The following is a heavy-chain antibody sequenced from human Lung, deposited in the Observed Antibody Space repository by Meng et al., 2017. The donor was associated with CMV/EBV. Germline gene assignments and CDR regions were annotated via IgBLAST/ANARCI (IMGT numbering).Heavy chain of an antibody. CDR3: VRANLGSADY. Sequence: QVQLVQSGAEVKKPGASWKVSCKASGYTFTGYYMHWLRQAPGQGLEWVGRITPSSGGTTYAQKFQGRVTMTRDTSISTAYMELSSLRSDDAAIYYCVRANLGSADYWGQGTLVTVSS. CDR1: GYTFTGYY. CDR2: ITPSSGGT. D-gene: IGHD7-27*01. V-gene: IGHV1-2*06. J-gene: IGHJ4*02.